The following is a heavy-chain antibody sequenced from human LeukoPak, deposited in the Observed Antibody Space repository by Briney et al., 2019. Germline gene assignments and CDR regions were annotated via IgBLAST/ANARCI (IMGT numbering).Heavy chain of an antibody. CDR1: GFIFSSHW. CDR3: AKSVGVGDPRPY. J-gene: IGHJ4*02. CDR2: VNRDGSDT. Sequence: GGSLRLSCAASGFIFSSHWMHWVRQAPGKGLVWVSRVNRDGSDTSYADSVRGRFTVSRDNAKNTLYLQMNGLRAEDTAVYYCAKSVGVGDPRPYWGQGTLVTVSS. D-gene: IGHD4-17*01. V-gene: IGHV3-74*03.